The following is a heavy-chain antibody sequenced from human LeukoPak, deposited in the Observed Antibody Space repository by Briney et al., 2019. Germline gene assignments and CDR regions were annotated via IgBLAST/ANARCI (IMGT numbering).Heavy chain of an antibody. D-gene: IGHD6-13*01. CDR3: ARAVGSWQDY. V-gene: IGHV1-2*06. Sequence: ASVKVSCKASGYTFTSYGISWVRQAPGQGLEWMGRINPNSGGTNYAQKFQGRVTMTRDTSISTAYMELSRLRSDDTAVYYCARAVGSWQDYWGQGTLVTVSS. CDR2: INPNSGGT. J-gene: IGHJ4*02. CDR1: GYTFTSYG.